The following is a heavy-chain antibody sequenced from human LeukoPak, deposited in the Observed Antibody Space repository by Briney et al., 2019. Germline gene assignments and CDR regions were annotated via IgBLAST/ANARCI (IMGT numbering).Heavy chain of an antibody. D-gene: IGHD5-18*01. CDR2: IYSGGTT. CDR3: ARVDTVMAYYFDL. Sequence: GGSLRPSCAPSGFTVRTNSMTWVRQAPGKGLEWVSTIYSGGTTYYADSVMGRFTISRHNSRNTLYLQMNSLRAEDTAVYYCARVDTVMAYYFDLWGQGTLVTVSS. J-gene: IGHJ4*02. CDR1: GFTVRTNS. V-gene: IGHV3-53*04.